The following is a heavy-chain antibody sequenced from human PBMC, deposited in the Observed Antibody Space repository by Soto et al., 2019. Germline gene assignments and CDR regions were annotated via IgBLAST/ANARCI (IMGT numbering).Heavy chain of an antibody. CDR3: AKDLTYGATPGGALDI. Sequence: PGGSLRLSCAASTFTFTGYAMSWVRQAPGKGLEWVSGISSSSDNTYYADSVKGRFTISRDNSKNTLYVQMSSVRAEDTAVYYCAKDLTYGATPGGALDIWGQGTKVTVSS. CDR2: ISSSSDNT. J-gene: IGHJ3*02. V-gene: IGHV3-23*01. D-gene: IGHD1-26*01. CDR1: TFTFTGYA.